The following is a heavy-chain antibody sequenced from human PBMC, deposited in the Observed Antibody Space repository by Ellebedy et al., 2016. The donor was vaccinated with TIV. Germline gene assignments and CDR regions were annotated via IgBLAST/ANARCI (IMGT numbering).Heavy chain of an antibody. CDR1: GFTFTPYA. V-gene: IGHV3-48*04. J-gene: IGHJ3*02. D-gene: IGHD7-27*01. CDR3: ARDMAWGNERVNDALDI. Sequence: GGSLRLSCAASGFTFTPYAMNWVRQAPGKGLEWVPYISGSSFTIYYADSVKGRFTISRDNAKNSLYLQMSSLTAEDTAVYYCARDMAWGNERVNDALDIWGQGTMVTVSP. CDR2: ISGSSFTI.